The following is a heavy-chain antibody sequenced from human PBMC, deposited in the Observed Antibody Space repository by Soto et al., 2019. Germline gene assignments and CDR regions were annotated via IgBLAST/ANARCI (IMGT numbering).Heavy chain of an antibody. CDR2: IWYDGSNK. CDR3: ARDSGGVGATCDY. Sequence: QVQLVESGGGVVQPGRSLRLSCAASGFTFSSYGMHWVRQAPGKGLEWVAVIWYDGSNKYYADSVKGRFTISRDNSKNRLYLQMTDLRAADTAGYYCARDSGGVGATCDYWGQGTLVTVSS. D-gene: IGHD1-26*01. V-gene: IGHV3-33*01. CDR1: GFTFSSYG. J-gene: IGHJ4*02.